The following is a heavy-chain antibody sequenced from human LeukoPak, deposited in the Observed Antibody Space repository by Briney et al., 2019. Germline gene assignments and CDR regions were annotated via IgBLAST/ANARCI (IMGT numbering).Heavy chain of an antibody. CDR2: IIPILGIA. CDR1: GGTFSSYA. CDR3: ARGPAYDYYYYMDV. V-gene: IGHV1-69*04. J-gene: IGHJ6*03. Sequence: GASVKVSCKASGGTFSSYAISWVRQAPGQGLEWMGRIIPILGIANYAQKFQGRVTITADKSTSTAYMELSSLRSEDTAVYYCARGPAYDYYYYMDVWGKGTTVTVSS.